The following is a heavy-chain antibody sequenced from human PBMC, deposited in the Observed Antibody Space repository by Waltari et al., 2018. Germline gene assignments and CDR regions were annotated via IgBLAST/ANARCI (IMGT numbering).Heavy chain of an antibody. D-gene: IGHD3-16*01. V-gene: IGHV3-9*01. Sequence: EVQLVESGGALVQPGKSLRLSCAASGFSLDAHAMHWVRQAPGKGLEGVAGISWNSANIGYADSVEGRFTISRDNAKNSLYLQMSSLRAEDTASYYWAAEGESNPTYFHYWGQGTLVTVSS. CDR3: AAEGESNPTYFHY. J-gene: IGHJ4*02. CDR1: GFSLDAHA. CDR2: ISWNSANI.